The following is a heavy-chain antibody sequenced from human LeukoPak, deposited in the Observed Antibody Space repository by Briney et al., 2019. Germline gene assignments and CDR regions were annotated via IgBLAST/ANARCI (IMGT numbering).Heavy chain of an antibody. Sequence: SETLSLTCTVSGGSISSGGYYWSWIRQHPGKGLEWIGYIYYSGSTYYNPSLMSRVTISVDTSKNQFSLKLSSVTAADTAVYYCARSPSAAGASWGQGTLVTVSS. J-gene: IGHJ5*02. CDR2: IYYSGST. CDR1: GGSISSGGYY. CDR3: ARSPSAAGAS. V-gene: IGHV4-31*03. D-gene: IGHD6-13*01.